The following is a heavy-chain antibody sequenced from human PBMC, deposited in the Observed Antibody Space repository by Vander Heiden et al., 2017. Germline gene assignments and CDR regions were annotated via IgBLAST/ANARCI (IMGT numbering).Heavy chain of an antibody. Sequence: DVHPVESGGGLVQPGGSLRVSCAAAAVTFSSYEMNWVRQAQGKGLEWVSYISSSGSTIYYADSVKGRFTISRDNAKNSLYLQMNSLRAEETAVYYCARGGYHDAFDIWGQGTMVTVSS. CDR1: AVTFSSYE. D-gene: IGHD2-2*01. CDR3: ARGGYHDAFDI. J-gene: IGHJ3*02. V-gene: IGHV3-48*03. CDR2: ISSSGSTI.